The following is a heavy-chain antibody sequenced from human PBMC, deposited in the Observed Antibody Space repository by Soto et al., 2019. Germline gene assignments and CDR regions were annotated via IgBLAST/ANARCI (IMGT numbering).Heavy chain of an antibody. CDR3: ARGNAYYYYYGIDV. Sequence: GASVKVSCKASGGTFSSYAISWVRQAPGQGLEWMGGIIPIFGTANYAQKFQGRVTITADESTSTAYMELSSLRSEDTAVYYCARGNAYYYYYGIDVRAQRTTVTGSS. V-gene: IGHV1-69*13. CDR1: GGTFSSYA. J-gene: IGHJ6*02. D-gene: IGHD1-1*01. CDR2: IIPIFGTA.